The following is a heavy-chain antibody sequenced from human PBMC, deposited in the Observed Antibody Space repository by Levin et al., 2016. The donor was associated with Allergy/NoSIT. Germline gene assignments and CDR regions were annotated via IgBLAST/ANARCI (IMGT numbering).Heavy chain of an antibody. J-gene: IGHJ4*02. CDR1: GYTFTGYY. CDR2: ISAYNGNT. Sequence: ASVKVSCKASGYTFTGYYMHWVRQAPGQGLEWMGWISAYNGNTNYAQKLQGRVTMTTDTSTSTAYMELRSLRSDDTAVYYCARDEGFPVGYYDSSGPPDYWGQGTLVTVPS. V-gene: IGHV1-18*04. D-gene: IGHD3-22*01. CDR3: ARDEGFPVGYYDSSGPPDY.